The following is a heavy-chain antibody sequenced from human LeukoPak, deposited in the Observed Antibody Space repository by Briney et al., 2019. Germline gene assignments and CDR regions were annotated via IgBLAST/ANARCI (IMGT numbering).Heavy chain of an antibody. D-gene: IGHD2-8*01. CDR3: AGDGDGVGDY. Sequence: ASVKVSCKASGYTFTGHYLHWVRQAPGQGLEWMGRINPNSGGTNYAQKFQGRVTMTRDTSISTAYMELSRLRSDDTAVYYCAGDGDGVGDYWGQGTLVTVSS. CDR1: GYTFTGHY. J-gene: IGHJ4*02. CDR2: INPNSGGT. V-gene: IGHV1-2*06.